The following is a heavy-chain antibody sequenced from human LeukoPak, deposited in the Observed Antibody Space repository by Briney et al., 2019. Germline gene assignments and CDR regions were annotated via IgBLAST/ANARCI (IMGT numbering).Heavy chain of an antibody. CDR3: ARDLRDPMVRGVITAFDI. Sequence: GGSLRLSCAASGFTVSSNYMSWVRQAPGKGLEWVSVIYSGGSTYYADSVKGRFTISRDNSKNTLYLQMNSLRAEDTAVYYCARDLRDPMVRGVITAFDIWGQGTMVTVSS. CDR1: GFTVSSNY. V-gene: IGHV3-53*01. D-gene: IGHD3-10*01. CDR2: IYSGGST. J-gene: IGHJ3*02.